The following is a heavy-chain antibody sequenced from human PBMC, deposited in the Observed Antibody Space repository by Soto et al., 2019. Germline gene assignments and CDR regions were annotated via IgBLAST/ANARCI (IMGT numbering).Heavy chain of an antibody. J-gene: IGHJ6*02. Sequence: PGGSLRLSCAASGFTFSSYGMHWVRQAPGKGLEWVAVIPYDGSNKYYADSVKGRFTISRDNSKNTLYLQMNSLRAEDTAVYYCAKEEVDQLLSRGTYYYYYGMDVWGQGTTVTVSS. CDR3: AKEEVDQLLSRGTYYYYYGMDV. CDR2: IPYDGSNK. CDR1: GFTFSSYG. V-gene: IGHV3-30*18. D-gene: IGHD2-2*01.